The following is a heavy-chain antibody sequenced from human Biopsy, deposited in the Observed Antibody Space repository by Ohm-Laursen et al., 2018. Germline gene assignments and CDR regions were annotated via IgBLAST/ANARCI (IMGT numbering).Heavy chain of an antibody. CDR1: GESFNGYY. CDR3: ARATNSTGWPYYYFYGMDV. Sequence: QTLSLTCAVYGESFNGYYWSWIRQTPGKGLEWIGYIYYSGSTNYNPSLKSRVTISVDTSKNQFSLRLNSVTAADTAVYYCARATNSTGWPYYYFYGMDVWGQGTTVTVS. D-gene: IGHD2/OR15-2a*01. V-gene: IGHV4-59*01. CDR2: IYYSGST. J-gene: IGHJ6*02.